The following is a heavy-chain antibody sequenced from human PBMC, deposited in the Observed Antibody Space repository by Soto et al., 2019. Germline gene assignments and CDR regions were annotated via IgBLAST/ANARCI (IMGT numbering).Heavy chain of an antibody. V-gene: IGHV1-69*12. D-gene: IGHD6-19*01. CDR1: GGTFSNYA. J-gene: IGHJ2*01. Sequence: QVQLVQSGAEVKKPGSSVKVSCKASGGTFSNYAISWVRQAPGQGLEWMGGTTPLFGTANYAQNFQGRVTITADQSTTTAYMELSSLKSEDTAVYYCAQTLGLAVAGPGRFDLWGRGTLITVSS. CDR3: AQTLGLAVAGPGRFDL. CDR2: TTPLFGTA.